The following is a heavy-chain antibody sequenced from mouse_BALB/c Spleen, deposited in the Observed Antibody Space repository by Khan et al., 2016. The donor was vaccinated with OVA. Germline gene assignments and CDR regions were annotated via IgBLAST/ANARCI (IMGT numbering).Heavy chain of an antibody. V-gene: IGHV2-6-5*01. J-gene: IGHJ4*01. CDR1: GFSLTDYA. CDR2: IWGGGSK. CDR3: AKDPPYYAIDY. Sequence: VQLQESGPGLVAPSQSLSITCTVSGFSLTDYAVSWIRQPPGKGLEWLGVIWGGGSKYYNSALKSRLSISKDNSKSQVFLKMNSLQTDDTAMYYCAKDPPYYAIDYWGQGTSVTVSS.